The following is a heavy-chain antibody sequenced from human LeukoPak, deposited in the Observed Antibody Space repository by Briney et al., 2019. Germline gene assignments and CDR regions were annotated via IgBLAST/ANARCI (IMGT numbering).Heavy chain of an antibody. CDR2: ISGDGGST. J-gene: IGHJ3*02. CDR1: GFTFEDYA. V-gene: IGHV3-43*02. CDR3: AKASGYSYALDAFDI. Sequence: GGSLRLSCAAPGFTFEDYAMHGGGKAPGKGRGGVSLISGDGGSTYYADSVKGRFTISRDNSKNSLYLQMNSLRTEDTALYYCAKASGYSYALDAFDIWGQGTMVTVSS. D-gene: IGHD5-18*01.